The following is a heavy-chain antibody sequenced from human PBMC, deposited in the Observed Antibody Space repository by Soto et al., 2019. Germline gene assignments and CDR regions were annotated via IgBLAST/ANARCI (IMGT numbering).Heavy chain of an antibody. Sequence: PSETLSLTCTVSGGSISSGGYYWSWIRQHPGKGLEWIGYIYYSGSTYYNSSLKSRVTISVDTSKNQFSLKLSSVTAADTAVYYCASDGDSAFDYWGQGTLVTVAS. CDR1: GGSISSGGYY. CDR3: ASDGDSAFDY. J-gene: IGHJ4*02. D-gene: IGHD2-15*01. CDR2: IYYSGST. V-gene: IGHV4-31*03.